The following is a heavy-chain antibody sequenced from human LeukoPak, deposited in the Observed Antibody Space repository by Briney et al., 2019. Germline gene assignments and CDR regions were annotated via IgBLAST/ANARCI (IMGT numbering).Heavy chain of an antibody. Sequence: GGSLRLSCAASGFTFRSSWIHWVRQVPGKGLVWVSRINSDGSTTNYADSVKGRFTISRDNAKNSLYLQMNSLRAEDTAVYYCAELGITMIGGVWGKGTTVTISS. CDR1: GFTFRSSW. CDR2: INSDGSTT. CDR3: AELGITMIGGV. D-gene: IGHD3-10*02. J-gene: IGHJ6*04. V-gene: IGHV3-74*01.